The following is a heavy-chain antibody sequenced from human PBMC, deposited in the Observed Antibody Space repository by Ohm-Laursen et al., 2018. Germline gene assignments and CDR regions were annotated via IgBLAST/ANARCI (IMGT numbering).Heavy chain of an antibody. D-gene: IGHD2-21*01. Sequence: SDTLSLTCTVSGAPISTHYWSWIRQPPGKRLEWIGYIYYSGTTNYNPSLKSRVTISLSTSKNQFSLKLRSVTAADTAVYYCAKRLKIGDRYTDAFDIWGRGTVVIVSP. CDR3: AKRLKIGDRYTDAFDI. J-gene: IGHJ3*02. CDR2: IYYSGTT. CDR1: GAPISTHY. V-gene: IGHV4-59*07.